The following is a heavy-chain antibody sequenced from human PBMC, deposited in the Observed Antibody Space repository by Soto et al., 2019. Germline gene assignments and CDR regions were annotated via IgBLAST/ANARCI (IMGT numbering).Heavy chain of an antibody. Sequence: GGSLRLSCAASGFIFSNYAMTWVRQAPGKGLEWVSATGGSGDSTYYVDSVKGRFSISRDNSKNTLYLQMNSLRADDTAVYYCAKGGPASYYFGMDVWGQGTTVTVSS. CDR2: TGGSGDST. D-gene: IGHD6-25*01. V-gene: IGHV3-23*01. J-gene: IGHJ6*02. CDR3: AKGGPASYYFGMDV. CDR1: GFIFSNYA.